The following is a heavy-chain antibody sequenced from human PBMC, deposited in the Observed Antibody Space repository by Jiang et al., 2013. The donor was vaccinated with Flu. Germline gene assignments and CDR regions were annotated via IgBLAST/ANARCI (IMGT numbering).Heavy chain of an antibody. CDR2: IYYSGST. CDR3: AREGSGIAVAGTITHGMDV. D-gene: IGHD6-19*01. Sequence: LLKPSETLSLTCTVSGGSISSSSYYWGWIRQPPGKGLEWIGSIYYSGSTYYNPSLKSRVTISVDTSKNQFSLKLSSVTAADTAVYYCAREGSGIAVAGTITHGMDVWGQGTTVTVSS. CDR1: GGSISSSSYY. J-gene: IGHJ6*02. V-gene: IGHV4-39*07.